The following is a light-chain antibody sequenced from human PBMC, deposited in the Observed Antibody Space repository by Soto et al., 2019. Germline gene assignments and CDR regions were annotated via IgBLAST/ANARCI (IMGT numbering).Light chain of an antibody. V-gene: IGLV1-40*01. CDR3: QSYDTSLSGWV. CDR2: ANS. Sequence: QSVLTQPPSVSGAPGQRVTISCTGSTSNIGAGYDVHWYRQLPGTAPKLLIHANSNRPSGVPDRFSGSKSGTSASLAITGLQAEDEAHYYCQSYDTSLSGWVFGGGTQLTVL. J-gene: IGLJ3*02. CDR1: TSNIGAGYD.